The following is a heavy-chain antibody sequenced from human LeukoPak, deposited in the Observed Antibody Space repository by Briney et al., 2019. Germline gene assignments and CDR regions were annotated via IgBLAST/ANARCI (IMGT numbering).Heavy chain of an antibody. Sequence: GRSLRLSCAASGFTLSSYAMHWVRQAPGKGLEWVAVISYDGSNKYYADSVKGRFTIARDNSKNTLYLQINSLRAEDTAVYYCARDRVITVTNTIMDVWVQGTRVTVSS. J-gene: IGHJ6*02. CDR1: GFTLSSYA. CDR3: ARDRVITVTNTIMDV. D-gene: IGHD1-14*01. CDR2: ISYDGSNK. V-gene: IGHV3-30-3*01.